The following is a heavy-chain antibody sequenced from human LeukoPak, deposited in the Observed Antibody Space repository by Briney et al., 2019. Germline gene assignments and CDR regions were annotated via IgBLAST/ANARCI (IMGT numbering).Heavy chain of an antibody. CDR1: GFTFNSYY. Sequence: GGSLRLSCSASGFTFNSYYMYWVRQAPGKGLEYVSAISSNGGSTNYADSVQGRFTISRDNSKSTLCLQMNSLRAEDTAVYYCAKQLGYCSDGSCYFPYWGQGTLVTVSS. V-gene: IGHV3-64*04. D-gene: IGHD2-15*01. CDR3: AKQLGYCSDGSCYFPY. J-gene: IGHJ4*02. CDR2: ISSNGGST.